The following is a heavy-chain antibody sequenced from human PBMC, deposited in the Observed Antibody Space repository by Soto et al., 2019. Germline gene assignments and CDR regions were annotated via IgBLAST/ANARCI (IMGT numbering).Heavy chain of an antibody. J-gene: IGHJ4*02. CDR2: IIPIFGTA. CDR3: GRDGRYCSSTSCYNLINPFDY. Sequence: SVKVSCKASGGTFSSYSISWVLQAPGQGLEWMGGIIPIFGTANYAQKFQGRVTITADESTSTAYMELSSLRSEDTAVYYCGRDGRYCSSTSCYNLINPFDYWGQGTLVTVSS. CDR1: GGTFSSYS. D-gene: IGHD2-2*02. V-gene: IGHV1-69*13.